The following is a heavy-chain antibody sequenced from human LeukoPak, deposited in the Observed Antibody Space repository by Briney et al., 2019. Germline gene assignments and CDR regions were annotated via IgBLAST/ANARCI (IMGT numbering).Heavy chain of an antibody. V-gene: IGHV4-4*07. Sequence: SETLSLTCTVSGGSISSYYWSWLRQPAGKGLEWIGRIYTSGSTNYNPSLKSRVTMSVDTSKNQFSLKLSSVTAADTAVYYCARERGTRGYSYGFFDYWGQGTLVTVSS. CDR2: IYTSGST. CDR3: ARERGTRGYSYGFFDY. J-gene: IGHJ4*02. D-gene: IGHD5-18*01. CDR1: GGSISSYY.